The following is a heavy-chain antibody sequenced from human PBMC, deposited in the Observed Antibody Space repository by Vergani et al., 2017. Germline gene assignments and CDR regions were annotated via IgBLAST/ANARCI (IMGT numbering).Heavy chain of an antibody. Sequence: EVQLVESGGGLVKPGGSLRLSCAASGFTFRSYSMNWVRQAPGKGLEWVSSISSSSSYIYYADSVKGRFTISRENAKNSLYLQMNSLGAEDTAVYYCARGDYDSSGWGFDYWGQGTLVTVSS. CDR1: GFTFRSYS. CDR3: ARGDYDSSGWGFDY. V-gene: IGHV3-21*01. J-gene: IGHJ4*02. CDR2: ISSSSSYI. D-gene: IGHD3-22*01.